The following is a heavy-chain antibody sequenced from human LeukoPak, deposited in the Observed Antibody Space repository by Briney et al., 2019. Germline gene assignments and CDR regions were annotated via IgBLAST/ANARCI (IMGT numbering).Heavy chain of an antibody. CDR2: INHSGGN. V-gene: IGHV4-34*01. CDR3: ARLLPLQGGDV. CDR1: GASFTGYY. D-gene: IGHD2-15*01. Sequence: PETLSLTCAVYGASFTGYYWSWFRQPPGKGLEWIGEINHSGGNNYNPSLKSRVTISLDTSNNQFSLKLSSVTAADTAVYYCARLLPLQGGDVWGQGTTVTVSS. J-gene: IGHJ6*02.